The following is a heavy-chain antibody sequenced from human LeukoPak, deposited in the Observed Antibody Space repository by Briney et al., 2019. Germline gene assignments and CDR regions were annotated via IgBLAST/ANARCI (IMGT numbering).Heavy chain of an antibody. CDR1: GGSISGYY. J-gene: IGHJ6*03. CDR3: ARRRAQSSGPSFYYFYMDV. CDR2: IYHNGRT. D-gene: IGHD1-26*01. Sequence: SETLSLTCSVSGGSISGYYWSWIRQLPGERLEWIGYIYHNGRTTYNPSLESRVTISLDTSKNQLSLNLRVVTAADTALYFCARRRAQSSGPSFYYFYMDVWGKGTTVTVSS. V-gene: IGHV4-59*01.